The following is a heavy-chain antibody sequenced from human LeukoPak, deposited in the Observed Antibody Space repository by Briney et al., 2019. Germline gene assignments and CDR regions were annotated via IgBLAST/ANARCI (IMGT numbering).Heavy chain of an antibody. CDR2: ISWNSGSI. Sequence: GRSLRLSCAASGFTFDDYAMHWVRQAPGKGLEWVSGISWNSGSIGYADSVKGRFTISRDNAKNPLYLQMNSLRSEDTAVYYCARERQSLGRVGATDWLDPWGQGTLVTVSS. V-gene: IGHV3-9*01. J-gene: IGHJ5*02. CDR3: ARERQSLGRVGATDWLDP. D-gene: IGHD1-26*01. CDR1: GFTFDDYA.